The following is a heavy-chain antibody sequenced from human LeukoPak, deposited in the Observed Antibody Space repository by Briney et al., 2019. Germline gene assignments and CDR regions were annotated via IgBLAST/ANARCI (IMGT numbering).Heavy chain of an antibody. CDR3: ARVYYDFWSGYYTGMGSTLDY. J-gene: IGHJ4*02. CDR1: GFTFSDYY. CDR2: ISSSGSTI. Sequence: PGGSLRLSCAASGFTFSDYYMSWIRQAPGKGLEWVSYISSSGSTIYYADSVKGRFTISRDNAKNSLYLQMNSLRAEDTAVYYCARVYYDFWSGYYTGMGSTLDYWGQGTLVTVSS. D-gene: IGHD3-3*01. V-gene: IGHV3-11*04.